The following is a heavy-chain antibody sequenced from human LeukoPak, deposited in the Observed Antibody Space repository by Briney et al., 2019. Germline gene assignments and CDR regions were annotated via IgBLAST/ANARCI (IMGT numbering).Heavy chain of an antibody. D-gene: IGHD2-21*01. V-gene: IGHV3-48*03. CDR1: GFTFSGYE. Sequence: GGSLRLSCAASGFTFSGYEMTWVRQAPGKGLGWVSYIGSRGTTIYYADSVEGRFTISRDNAKSSLYLQMNSLRGEDTAVYYCATVLWGGQFDYWGQGTLVTVSS. CDR3: ATVLWGGQFDY. J-gene: IGHJ4*02. CDR2: IGSRGTTI.